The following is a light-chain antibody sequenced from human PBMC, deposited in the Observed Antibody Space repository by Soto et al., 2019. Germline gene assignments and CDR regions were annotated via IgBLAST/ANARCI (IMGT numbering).Light chain of an antibody. CDR3: KHHVSLPLR. CDR1: QDINNY. CDR2: AAS. J-gene: IGKJ4*01. Sequence: DTQMTQSPSSLSASVGDRVTITCQASQDINNYLNWYQQKPGKAPMLLIYAASNVESGVPSRFTGSGSWTDFTFTISSLQPEDIATYYCKHHVSLPLRFGAGTKVEIK. V-gene: IGKV1-33*01.